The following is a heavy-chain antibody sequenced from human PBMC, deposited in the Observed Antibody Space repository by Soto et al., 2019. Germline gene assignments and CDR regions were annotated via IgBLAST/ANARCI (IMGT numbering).Heavy chain of an antibody. CDR2: ISTSGGST. CDR1: GFTFSTYA. J-gene: IGHJ4*02. Sequence: GGSLRLSCAASGFTFSTYAMSWVRQAPGKGLEWVSVISTSGGSTYYADSVKGRFTISRDNSKNTLYLQMHSLRAEDTAVYYCAKKATPDAGSGYWGTRYYFDFWGQGTLVTVSS. D-gene: IGHD3-22*01. V-gene: IGHV3-23*01. CDR3: AKKATPDAGSGYWGTRYYFDF.